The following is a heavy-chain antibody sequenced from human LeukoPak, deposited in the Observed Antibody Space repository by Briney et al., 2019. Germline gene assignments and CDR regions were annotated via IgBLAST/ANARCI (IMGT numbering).Heavy chain of an antibody. CDR2: IYYSGNT. V-gene: IGHV4-39*01. Sequence: SETLSLTCTASGGSISNSNYHWGWIRQPPGKGLEWIGSIYYSGNTNYNPSLKSRVTISVDTSKNQFSLKVNSATAADTAVYYCARLRYNPKVLESWGQGALVTVSS. J-gene: IGHJ4*02. CDR1: GGSISNSNYH. D-gene: IGHD1-14*01. CDR3: ARLRYNPKVLES.